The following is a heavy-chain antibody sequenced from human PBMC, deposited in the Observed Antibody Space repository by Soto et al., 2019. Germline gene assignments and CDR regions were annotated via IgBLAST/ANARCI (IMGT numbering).Heavy chain of an antibody. V-gene: IGHV3-23*01. CDR1: GFTFSSYA. J-gene: IGHJ4*02. D-gene: IGHD5-18*01. CDR3: ARDQPGYSYGYGLGY. Sequence: GGSLRLSCAASGFTFSSYAMSWVRQAPGKGLEWVSVISGSGGSTYYADSVKGRFTISRDNAKNSLYLQMNSLRAEDTAVYYCARDQPGYSYGYGLGYWGQGTLVTVSS. CDR2: ISGSGGST.